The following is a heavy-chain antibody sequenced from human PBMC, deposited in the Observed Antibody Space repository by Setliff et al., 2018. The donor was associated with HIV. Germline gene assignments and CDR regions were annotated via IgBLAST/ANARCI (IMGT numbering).Heavy chain of an antibody. V-gene: IGHV3-49*04. Sequence: GGSLRLSCTASGFTVGDYVMSWVRQAPGKGLEWVGFIRSKAYGGTTEYAASVKGRFTISRDDSKSIAYLQMNSLKTEDTAVYYCTRAFSSGWSHRAFDIWGQGTMVTVSS. J-gene: IGHJ3*02. CDR3: TRAFSSGWSHRAFDI. CDR2: IRSKAYGGTT. CDR1: GFTVGDYV. D-gene: IGHD6-19*01.